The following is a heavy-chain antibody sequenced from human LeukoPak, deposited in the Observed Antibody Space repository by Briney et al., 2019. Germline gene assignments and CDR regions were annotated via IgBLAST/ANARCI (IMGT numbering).Heavy chain of an antibody. CDR2: IWYDGSNK. D-gene: IGHD1-26*01. CDR3: ARDPGTYAFDI. V-gene: IGHV3-33*01. CDR1: GFTFSSYG. Sequence: GGSLRLSCAASGFTFSSYGMHWVRQAPGKGLEWVAVIWYDGSNKYYADSVKGRFTISRDNSKNTLYLQMNSLRAEDTAVYYCARDPGTYAFDIWGQGTMDTVSS. J-gene: IGHJ3*02.